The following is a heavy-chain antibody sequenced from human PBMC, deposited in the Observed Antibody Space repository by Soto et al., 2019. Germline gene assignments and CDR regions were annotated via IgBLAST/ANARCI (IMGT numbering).Heavy chain of an antibody. CDR3: AKGPKFGGVQGCFDP. CDR1: GFTFSSYA. J-gene: IGHJ5*02. D-gene: IGHD3-16*01. Sequence: PVGSLRLSCAASGFTFSSYAMSWVRQAPGKGLEWVSAISGSGGSTYYADSVKGRFTISRDNSKNTLYLQMNSLRAEDTAVYYCAKGPKFGGVQGCFDPWGQGTLVTGSS. CDR2: ISGSGGST. V-gene: IGHV3-23*01.